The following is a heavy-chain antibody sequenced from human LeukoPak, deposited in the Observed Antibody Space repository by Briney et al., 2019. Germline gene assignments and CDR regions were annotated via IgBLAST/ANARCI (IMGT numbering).Heavy chain of an antibody. J-gene: IGHJ5*02. CDR2: MNPNSGNT. Sequence: EASVKVSCKASGYTFTSYDINWVRQATGQGLEWMGWMNPNSGNTGYAQKFQGRVTMTRNTSISTAYMELSSLRSEDTAVYYCARGRRYSSTYNWFDPWGQGTLVTVSS. CDR3: ARGRRYSSTYNWFDP. V-gene: IGHV1-8*01. D-gene: IGHD6-13*01. CDR1: GYTFTSYD.